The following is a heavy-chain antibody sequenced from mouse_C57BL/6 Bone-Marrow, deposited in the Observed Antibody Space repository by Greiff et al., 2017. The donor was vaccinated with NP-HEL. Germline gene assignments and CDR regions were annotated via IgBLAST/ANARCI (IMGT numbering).Heavy chain of an antibody. CDR3: ANFPYYYGSSYDAMDY. Sequence: VHVKQSVAELVRPGASVKLSCTASGFNIKNTYMHWVKQRPEQGLEWIGRIDPANGNTKYAPKFQGKATITADTSSNTAYLQLSSLTSEDTAIYYCANFPYYYGSSYDAMDYWGQGTSVTVSS. D-gene: IGHD1-1*01. V-gene: IGHV14-3*01. CDR2: IDPANGNT. CDR1: GFNIKNTY. J-gene: IGHJ4*01.